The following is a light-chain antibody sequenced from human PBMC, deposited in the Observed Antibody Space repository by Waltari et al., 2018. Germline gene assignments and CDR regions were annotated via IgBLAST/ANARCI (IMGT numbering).Light chain of an antibody. J-gene: IGKJ1*01. CDR1: QVFGRG. Sequence: SSRASQVFGRGFAWYHEKPGQPPRRVIYGAYSRAKGIPDRLSGSGSGTDFSLTISRLEPEDSAVYYCQKYGTLPATFGQGTKVEVK. V-gene: IGKV3-20*01. CDR2: GAY. CDR3: QKYGTLPAT.